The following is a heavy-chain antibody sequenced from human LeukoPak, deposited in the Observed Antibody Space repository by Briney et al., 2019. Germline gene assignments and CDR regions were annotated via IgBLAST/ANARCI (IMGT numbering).Heavy chain of an antibody. D-gene: IGHD3-16*01. Sequence: PGGSLRLSCAASGFTFSSYAMSWVRQAPGKGLEWVSAISGSGGSTYYADSVKGRFTISRDNSKNTLYLQMNSLRAEDTAVYYCARAPMGLHHFDVWGRGTAVVVSP. V-gene: IGHV3-23*01. CDR1: GFTFSSYA. CDR3: ARAPMGLHHFDV. CDR2: ISGSGGST. J-gene: IGHJ6*04.